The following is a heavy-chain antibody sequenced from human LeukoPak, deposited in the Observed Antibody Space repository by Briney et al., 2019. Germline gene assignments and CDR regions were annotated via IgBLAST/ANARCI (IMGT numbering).Heavy chain of an antibody. CDR2: IYYSGST. D-gene: IGHD3-3*01. J-gene: IGHJ5*02. Sequence: SETLSLTCTVSGGSISSSRYYWGWIRQPPGKGLEWIGSIYYSGSTYYNPSLKSRVTIYVDTSKNQFSLKLSSVTAADTAVYYCARRATYYDFWSGPLRFDPWGQGTLVTVSS. V-gene: IGHV4-39*01. CDR3: ARRATYYDFWSGPLRFDP. CDR1: GGSISSSRYY.